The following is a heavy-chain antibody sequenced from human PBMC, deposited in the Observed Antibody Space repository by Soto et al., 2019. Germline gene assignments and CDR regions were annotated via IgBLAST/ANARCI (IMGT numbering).Heavy chain of an antibody. V-gene: IGHV1-69*02. CDR2: IIPILGIA. D-gene: IGHD4-17*01. J-gene: IGHJ4*02. CDR1: GGTFSSYT. CDR3: ATKYGEGAPFDY. Sequence: GASVKVSCKASGGTFSSYTISWVRQAPGQGLEWMGRIIPILGIANYAQKFQGRVTITADKSTSTAYMELSSLRSEDTAVYYCATKYGEGAPFDYWGQGTLVTVSS.